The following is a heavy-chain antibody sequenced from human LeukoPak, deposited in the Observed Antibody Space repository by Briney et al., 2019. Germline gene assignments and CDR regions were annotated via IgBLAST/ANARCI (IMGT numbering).Heavy chain of an antibody. J-gene: IGHJ4*02. Sequence: PSETLSLTCTVSGGSISSSSYYWGWVRQPPGKGLEWVGSIYYSGSTYYNPSLKSRVTISLDTSKYQFSLKLSSVTAADTAVYYCARSSYCSGGSCFSTWGWGVDYWGRGTLVTVSS. CDR2: IYYSGST. D-gene: IGHD2-15*01. CDR3: ARSSYCSGGSCFSTWGWGVDY. V-gene: IGHV4-39*07. CDR1: GGSISSSSYY.